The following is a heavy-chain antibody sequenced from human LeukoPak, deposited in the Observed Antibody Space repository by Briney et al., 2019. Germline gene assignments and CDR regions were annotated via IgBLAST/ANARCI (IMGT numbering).Heavy chain of an antibody. J-gene: IGHJ5*02. D-gene: IGHD6-13*01. CDR2: ISASGGST. CDR1: GFTFSSYA. Sequence: PGGSLRLSCAASGFTFSSYAMSWVRQAPGKGLEWVSAISASGGSTYYADSVKGRFTISRDNSKNTLYLQMSSLRAEDTAVYYCAHPTEYSSSWYGNWFDPWGQGTLVTVSS. V-gene: IGHV3-23*01. CDR3: AHPTEYSSSWYGNWFDP.